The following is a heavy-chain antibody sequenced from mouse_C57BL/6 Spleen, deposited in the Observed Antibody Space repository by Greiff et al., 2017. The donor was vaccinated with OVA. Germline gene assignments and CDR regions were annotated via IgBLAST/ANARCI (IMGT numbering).Heavy chain of an antibody. CDR2: IYPSDSET. J-gene: IGHJ2*01. D-gene: IGHD1-1*01. CDR3: ARTPDYYGSSYFDY. CDR1: GYTFTSYW. V-gene: IGHV1-61*01. Sequence: QVQLQQPGAELVRPGSSVKLSCKASGYTFTSYWMDWVKQRPGQGLEWIGNIYPSDSETHYNQKFKDKATLTVDKSSSTAYMQLSRLTSEDSAVYDCARTPDYYGSSYFDYWGQGTTLTVSS.